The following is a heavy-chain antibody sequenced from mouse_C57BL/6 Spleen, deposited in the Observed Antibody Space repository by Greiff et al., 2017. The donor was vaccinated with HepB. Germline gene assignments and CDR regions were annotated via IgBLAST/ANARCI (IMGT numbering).Heavy chain of an antibody. CDR2: ISSGSSTI. CDR3: AREAYYSNYVLFAY. J-gene: IGHJ3*01. V-gene: IGHV5-17*01. Sequence: EVQLVESGGGLVKPGGSLKLSCAASGFTFSDYGMHWVRQAPEKGLEWVAYISSGSSTIYYADTVKGRFTISRDNAKNTLFLQMTSLRSEDTAMYYCAREAYYSNYVLFAYWGQGTLVTVSA. D-gene: IGHD2-5*01. CDR1: GFTFSDYG.